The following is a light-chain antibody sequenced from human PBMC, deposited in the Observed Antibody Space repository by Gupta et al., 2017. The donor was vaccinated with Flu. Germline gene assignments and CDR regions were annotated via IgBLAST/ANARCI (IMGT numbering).Light chain of an antibody. V-gene: IGLV1-40*01. CDR3: QSYDRSLRGVV. Sequence: SSNLGADIHVHWYRQLPGTAPKLLIYDDNNRPSGVPDRFSGSKSGTSASLAISGLQAEDEADYYCQSYDRSLRGVVFGGGTKLTVL. J-gene: IGLJ2*01. CDR1: SSNLGADIH. CDR2: DDN.